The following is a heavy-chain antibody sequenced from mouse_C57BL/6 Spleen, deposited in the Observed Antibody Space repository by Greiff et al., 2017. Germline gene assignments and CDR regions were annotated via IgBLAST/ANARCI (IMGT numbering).Heavy chain of an antibody. CDR1: GYTFTDYN. CDR3: ARPYDGPNYFDY. CDR2: INPNNGGT. D-gene: IGHD2-3*01. Sequence: VQLQQSGPELVKPGASVKIPCKASGYTFTDYNMDWVKQSHGKSLEWIGDINPNNGGTIYNQKFKGKATLTVDKSSSTAYMELRSLTSEDTAVYYCARPYDGPNYFDYWGQGTTLTVSS. J-gene: IGHJ2*01. V-gene: IGHV1-18*01.